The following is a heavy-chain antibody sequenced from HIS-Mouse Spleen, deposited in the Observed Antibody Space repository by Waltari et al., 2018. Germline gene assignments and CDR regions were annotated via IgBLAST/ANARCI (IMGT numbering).Heavy chain of an antibody. CDR2: IYYSGST. V-gene: IGHV4-39*01. J-gene: IGHJ5*02. CDR1: GGSISSSSYY. D-gene: IGHD2-21*02. CDR3: ARKRTASGWFDP. Sequence: QLQLQESGPGLVKPSETLSLTCTVSGGSISSSSYYWGWIRKPPGKGLEWIGSIYYSGSTYYNPSLKSRVTISVDTSKNQCSLKLSSVTAADTAVYYCARKRTASGWFDPWGQGTLVTVSS.